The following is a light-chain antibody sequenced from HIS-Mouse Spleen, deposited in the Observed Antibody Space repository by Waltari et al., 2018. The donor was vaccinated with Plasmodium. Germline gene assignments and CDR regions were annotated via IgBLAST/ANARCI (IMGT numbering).Light chain of an antibody. CDR1: SSDVGSYNL. CDR2: EGS. Sequence: QSALTQPASVSGSPGQSITISYTGTSSDVGSYNLVSWYQQHPGTAPKLMIYEGSKRPSGVSNRFSGSKSGNTASLTISGLQAEDEADYYCCSYAGSSTLVFGGGTKLTVL. CDR3: CSYAGSSTLV. J-gene: IGLJ2*01. V-gene: IGLV2-23*01.